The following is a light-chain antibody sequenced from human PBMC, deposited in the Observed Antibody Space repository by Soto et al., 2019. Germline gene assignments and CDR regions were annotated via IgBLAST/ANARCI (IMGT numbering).Light chain of an antibody. Sequence: QSVLTQPPSVSAAPGQKVSISCSRSSSIFASASVSWYQHLPGTAPKLLIYGNHQRPSGIPDRFSGSKSGTSATLVITGLQTGDEADYYCGACDSDLGAVLFGGGTKLTVL. CDR1: SSIFASAS. CDR3: GACDSDLGAVL. V-gene: IGLV1-51*01. CDR2: GNH. J-gene: IGLJ2*01.